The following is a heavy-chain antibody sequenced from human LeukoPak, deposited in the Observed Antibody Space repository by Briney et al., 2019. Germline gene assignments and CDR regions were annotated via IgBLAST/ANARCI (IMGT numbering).Heavy chain of an antibody. CDR1: GFTFSSYA. CDR3: AKSNGTRPFYYYYYMDV. CDR2: ISGSGGST. Sequence: GGSLRLSCAASGFTFSSYAMSWVRQAPGKGLEWVSAISGSGGSTYYADSVKGRFTISRDNSKNTLYLQMNSLRAEDTAVYYCAKSNGTRPFYYYYYMDVWGKGTTVTVS. V-gene: IGHV3-23*01. J-gene: IGHJ6*03. D-gene: IGHD2-8*01.